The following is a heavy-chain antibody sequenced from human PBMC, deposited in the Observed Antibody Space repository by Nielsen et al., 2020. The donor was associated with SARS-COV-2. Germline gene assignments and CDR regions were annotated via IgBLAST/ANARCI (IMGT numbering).Heavy chain of an antibody. D-gene: IGHD6-19*01. CDR1: GYTFTSYG. Sequence: ASVKVSCKASGYTFTSYGISWVRQAPGQGLEWMGWISAYNGNTNYAQKFQGRVTMTEDTSTDTAYMELSSLRSEDTAVYYCATDIAVAGTSWGQGTLVTVSS. V-gene: IGHV1-18*01. CDR3: ATDIAVAGTS. CDR2: ISAYNGNT. J-gene: IGHJ4*02.